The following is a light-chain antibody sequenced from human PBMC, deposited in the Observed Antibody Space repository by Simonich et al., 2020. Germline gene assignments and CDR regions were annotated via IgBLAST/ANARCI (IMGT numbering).Light chain of an antibody. CDR1: QGISNS. CDR3: QQYNSYSRT. J-gene: IGKJ1*01. Sequence: DIQMTQSPSSLSASVGDRVTITCRASQGISNSLAWYKQKPGKAPKLLLYAASRLERGVPSRCSGSGSGTDYTLTISSLQPEDFATYYCQQYNSYSRTFGQGTKVEIK. CDR2: AAS. V-gene: IGKV1-NL1*01.